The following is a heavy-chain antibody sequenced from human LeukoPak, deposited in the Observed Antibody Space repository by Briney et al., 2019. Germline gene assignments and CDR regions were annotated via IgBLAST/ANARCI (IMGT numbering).Heavy chain of an antibody. J-gene: IGHJ6*02. CDR1: GGTLSSYG. CDR2: ISAYNANT. CDR3: ARDHYYDYVTYYYYGMEV. D-gene: IGHD4-17*01. Sequence: KVSCKVSGGTLSSYGISWVRQAPGQGLEWMGWISAYNANTNYAQNLQGRATLTTDTSTSTAYMELRGLRSDDTAVYYCARDHYYDYVTYYYYGMEVWGQGTTVTVSS. V-gene: IGHV1-18*01.